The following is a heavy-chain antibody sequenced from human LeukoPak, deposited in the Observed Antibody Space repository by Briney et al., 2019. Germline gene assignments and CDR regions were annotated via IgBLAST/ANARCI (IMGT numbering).Heavy chain of an antibody. CDR1: GFPVSSGY. CDR2: IYSGGGT. Sequence: GGSLRLSCAASGFPVSSGYMSWVRQAPGKGLEWVSVIYSGGGTYYADSVKGRFTISRDNSMNTLYLQMNSLRAEDTAVYYCGKEVERHFDLKYWGQGTLVTVSS. V-gene: IGHV3-53*01. CDR3: GKEVERHFDLKY. J-gene: IGHJ4*02.